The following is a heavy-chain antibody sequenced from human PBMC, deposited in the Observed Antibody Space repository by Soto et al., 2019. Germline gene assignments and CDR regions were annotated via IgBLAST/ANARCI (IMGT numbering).Heavy chain of an antibody. V-gene: IGHV4-38-2*01. CDR1: GYSIASGYY. Sequence: SETLSLTCAVSGYSIASGYYWAWIRQSPGKGLECIGSIYHAGSVYYNPSLNSRVAVSLDTSKNHFSLKLTSVTAADTAVYYYARTFDYYRMDVWGQGTTVTVSS. J-gene: IGHJ6*02. CDR3: ARTFDYYRMDV. CDR2: IYHAGSV.